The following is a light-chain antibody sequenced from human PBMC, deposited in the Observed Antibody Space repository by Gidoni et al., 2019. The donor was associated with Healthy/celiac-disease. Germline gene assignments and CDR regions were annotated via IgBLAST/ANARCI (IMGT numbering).Light chain of an antibody. Sequence: ETVLTQSPVTLSVSSGESAALSCRASETIDYKLAWYQQKPGQAPRLLIYGASIRATGVPDRFRGSGSGTEFTLTISSLQSEDFAFYYCQQYSNWPPFTFGGGTKVEMK. V-gene: IGKV3-15*01. CDR2: GAS. CDR3: QQYSNWPPFT. J-gene: IGKJ4*01. CDR1: ETIDYK.